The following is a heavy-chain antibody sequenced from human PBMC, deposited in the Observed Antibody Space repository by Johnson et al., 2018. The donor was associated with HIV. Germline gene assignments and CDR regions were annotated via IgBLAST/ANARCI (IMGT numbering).Heavy chain of an antibody. CDR1: GFTLSSSA. CDR3: ARSRATYYYDSSGYYSAFDI. D-gene: IGHD3-22*01. CDR2: ISYDGSNK. Sequence: QVQLVESGGGVVQPGRSLRLSCEASGFTLSSSAFHWVRQAPGKGLEWVAVISYDGSNKYYADSVKGRFTISRDNSKNTLYLQMNSLRAEDTAVYYCARSRATYYYDSSGYYSAFDIWGQGTMVTVSS. J-gene: IGHJ3*02. V-gene: IGHV3-30-3*01.